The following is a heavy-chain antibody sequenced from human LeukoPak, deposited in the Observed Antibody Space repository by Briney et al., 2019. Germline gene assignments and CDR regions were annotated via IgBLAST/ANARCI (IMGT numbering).Heavy chain of an antibody. CDR3: ATDGSGDYLNH. CDR1: GYTLTELS. V-gene: IGHV1-24*01. J-gene: IGHJ4*02. D-gene: IGHD4-17*01. Sequence: ASVKVSCKVSGYTLTELSMHWVRQAPGKGLEWMGGFNPEDGESFYALKFQGRVTLTEDTSADTAYMELSSLTFEDTAVYYCATDGSGDYLNHRGQGTLVTVSS. CDR2: FNPEDGES.